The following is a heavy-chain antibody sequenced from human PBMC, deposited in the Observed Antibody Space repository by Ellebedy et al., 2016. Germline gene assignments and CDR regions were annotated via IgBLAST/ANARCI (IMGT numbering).Heavy chain of an antibody. V-gene: IGHV3-11*05. CDR2: ISSSSSYT. CDR3: ARVSLGVSGELLNYFDY. Sequence: GESLKISXAASGFTFSDYYMSWIRQAPGKGLEWVSYISSSSSYTNYADSVKGRFTISRDNAKNSLYLQMNSLRAEDTAVYYCARVSLGVSGELLNYFDYWGQGTLVTVSS. J-gene: IGHJ4*02. D-gene: IGHD3-10*02. CDR1: GFTFSDYY.